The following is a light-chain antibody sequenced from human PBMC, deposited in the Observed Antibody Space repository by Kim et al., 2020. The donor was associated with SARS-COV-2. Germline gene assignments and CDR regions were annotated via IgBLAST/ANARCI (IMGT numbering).Light chain of an antibody. V-gene: IGKV1-8*01. Sequence: ATTGDRVTITCRASQGISSYLAWYQQKPGKAPKLLIYTASTLQSGVPSRFSGSGSGTDFTLTISCLQSEDFATYYCQQYYSYPPTFGGGTKVDIK. CDR3: QQYYSYPPT. CDR1: QGISSY. J-gene: IGKJ4*01. CDR2: TAS.